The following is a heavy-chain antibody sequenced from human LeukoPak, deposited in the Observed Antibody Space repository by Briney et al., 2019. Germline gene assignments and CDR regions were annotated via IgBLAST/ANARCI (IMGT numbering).Heavy chain of an antibody. CDR1: GYTFTDYY. CDR2: INPNSGGT. J-gene: IGHJ3*02. Sequence: ASVKVSCKASGYTFTDYYMHWVRQAPGQGLEWMGWINPNSGGTNYAQKFQGRVTMTTDTSTSTAYMELRSLRSDDTAVYYCARDLDSSGYYRSDAFDIWGQGTMVTVSS. V-gene: IGHV1-2*02. CDR3: ARDLDSSGYYRSDAFDI. D-gene: IGHD3-22*01.